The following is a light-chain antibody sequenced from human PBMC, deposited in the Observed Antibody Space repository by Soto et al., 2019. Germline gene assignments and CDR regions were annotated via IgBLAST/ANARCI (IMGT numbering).Light chain of an antibody. CDR2: SLS. CDR3: MQRKEFPWT. Sequence: DIVMTQTPLSLPVTPGEPASISCRSTQSLSDSDNGDTYLDWFHQRPGQSPQLLIYSLSNRASGVPDRFRGSGSDTVFTLEISRVEAEDVAVYYCMQRKEFPWTFGQGTKVDIK. V-gene: IGKV2-40*01. J-gene: IGKJ1*01. CDR1: QSLSDSDNGDTY.